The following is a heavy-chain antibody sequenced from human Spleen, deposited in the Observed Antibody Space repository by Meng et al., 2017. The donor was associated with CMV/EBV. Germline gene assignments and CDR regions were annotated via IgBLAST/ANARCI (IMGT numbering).Heavy chain of an antibody. CDR2: ISRSSTTI. CDR1: GFIFRSYS. Sequence: GGSLRLSCAASGFIFRSYSMNWVRQAPGKGLEWISYISRSSTTIYYAESVKGRFTISRDNANNSLYLQMNSLKTEDTAVYYCATDLRGREVAGTYYYYGMDLWGQGTKVTVSS. D-gene: IGHD6-19*01. J-gene: IGHJ6*02. CDR3: ATDLRGREVAGTYYYYGMDL. V-gene: IGHV3-48*04.